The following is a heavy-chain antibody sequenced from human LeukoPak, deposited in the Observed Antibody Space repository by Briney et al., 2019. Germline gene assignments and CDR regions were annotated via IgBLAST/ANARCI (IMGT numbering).Heavy chain of an antibody. D-gene: IGHD4-17*01. V-gene: IGHV4-4*07. CDR2: IYTSGST. CDR1: GGSISSYF. CDR3: ARSARTVNAFDY. Sequence: SETLSLTCTVSGGSISSYFWSWIRQPAGKGLEWIGLIYTSGSTNYNPSLKSRVTMSVDTSKNQLSLKLSSVSAADTAVYYCARSARTVNAFDYWGLGTLVTVSS. J-gene: IGHJ4*02.